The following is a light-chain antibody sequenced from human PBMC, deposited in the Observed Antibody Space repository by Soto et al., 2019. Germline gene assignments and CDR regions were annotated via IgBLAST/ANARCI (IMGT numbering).Light chain of an antibody. V-gene: IGLV2-14*01. CDR2: EVS. J-gene: IGLJ1*01. CDR3: SSYGSTSTRYV. CDR1: SSDVGGYNY. Sequence: QSALTQPASVSGSPGQSITISCTGTSSDVGGYNYVSWYQQHSGKAPKLMIYEVSNRPSGVSNRFSGSKSGNTASLTISGLQPEDEADYFCSSYGSTSTRYVFGTGTKLTVL.